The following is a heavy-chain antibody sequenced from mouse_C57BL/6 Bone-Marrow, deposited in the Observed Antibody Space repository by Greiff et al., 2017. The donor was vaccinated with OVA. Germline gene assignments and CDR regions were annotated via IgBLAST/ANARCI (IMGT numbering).Heavy chain of an antibody. Sequence: VQLQQSGPELVKPGASVKIPCKASGYTFTDYNMDWVKQSHGKSLEWIGDINPNNGGTIYNQKFKGKATLTVDKSSSTAYMELRSLTSEDTAVYYCARSSFITTVVAPYYFDYWGQGTTPTVSS. D-gene: IGHD1-1*01. CDR2: INPNNGGT. CDR3: ARSSFITTVVAPYYFDY. CDR1: GYTFTDYN. J-gene: IGHJ2*01. V-gene: IGHV1-18*01.